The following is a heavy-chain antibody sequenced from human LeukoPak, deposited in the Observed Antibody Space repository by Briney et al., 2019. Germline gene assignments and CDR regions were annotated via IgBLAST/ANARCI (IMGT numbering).Heavy chain of an antibody. CDR1: GYTFTSYY. CDR2: INPSGGST. CDR3: ARGPYYDFWSGSYTSYGMDV. J-gene: IGHJ6*02. V-gene: IGHV1-46*01. D-gene: IGHD3-3*01. Sequence: ASVKVSCKASGYTFTSYYMHWVRQAPGQGLEWMGIINPSGGSTSYAQKFQGRVTMTRDTSTSTVYMELSSLRSEDTAVYYCARGPYYDFWSGSYTSYGMDVWGQGTTVTVSS.